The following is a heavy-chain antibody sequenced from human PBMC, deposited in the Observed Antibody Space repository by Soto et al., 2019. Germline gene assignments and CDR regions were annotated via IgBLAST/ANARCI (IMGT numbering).Heavy chain of an antibody. CDR3: AREGPLGISGYANGDYYGMDV. V-gene: IGHV3-13*01. D-gene: IGHD5-12*01. J-gene: IGHJ6*02. CDR1: GFTFSSYD. CDR2: IGTAGDT. Sequence: GGSLRLSCAASGFTFSSYDMHWVRQATGKGLEWVSAIGTAGDTYYPGSVKGRFTISRENAKNSLYLQMNSLRAGDTAVYYCAREGPLGISGYANGDYYGMDVWGQGTTVTVSS.